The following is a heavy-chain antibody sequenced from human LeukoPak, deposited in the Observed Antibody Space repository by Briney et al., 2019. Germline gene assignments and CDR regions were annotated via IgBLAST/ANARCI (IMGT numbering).Heavy chain of an antibody. CDR1: GYTLTEIS. J-gene: IGHJ4*02. CDR2: FDPEDGET. D-gene: IGHD5-12*01. V-gene: IGHV1-24*01. Sequence: ASVKVSFKVSGYTLTEISIHWVRQAPGKGLEWMGGFDPEDGETLYAQKFQGRVTMTEDTSTDIAYMELSSLRSEDTAVYYCATDLLDIVARTTRWGQGTLVTVSS. CDR3: ATDLLDIVARTTR.